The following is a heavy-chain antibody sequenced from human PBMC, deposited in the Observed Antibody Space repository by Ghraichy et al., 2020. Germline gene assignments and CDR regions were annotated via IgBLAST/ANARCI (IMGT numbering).Heavy chain of an antibody. CDR3: ARVISYSNYECFDP. J-gene: IGHJ5*02. V-gene: IGHV1-18*04. CDR1: GYTFTSYD. CDR2: ISTYNGNT. Sequence: ASVKVSCKASGYTFTSYDINWVRQAPGQGLEWMGWISTYNGNTNYAQKLQGRVSMTTDTSTSTAYMELRSLRSDDTAVYYCARVISYSNYECFDPWGQGTLVTVSS. D-gene: IGHD4-11*01.